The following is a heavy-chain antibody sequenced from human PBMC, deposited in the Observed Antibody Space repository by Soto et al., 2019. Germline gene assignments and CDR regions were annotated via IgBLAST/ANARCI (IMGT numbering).Heavy chain of an antibody. V-gene: IGHV3-9*01. CDR3: AKHQYSFAHYIDH. Sequence: EVQLVESGGGLVQPGRSLRLSCAASGFTFDDYVVHWVRQVPGKGLEWVSGIDWNSGAIGYADSVKGRFIISRDSAKNSLFLQMNSLRAEDTALYYCAKHQYSFAHYIDHWGQGTQVTVSS. CDR1: GFTFDDYV. J-gene: IGHJ4*02. D-gene: IGHD5-12*01. CDR2: IDWNSGAI.